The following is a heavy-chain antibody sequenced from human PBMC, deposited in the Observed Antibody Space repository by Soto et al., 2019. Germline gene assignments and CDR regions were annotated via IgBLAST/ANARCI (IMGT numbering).Heavy chain of an antibody. CDR2: IKQDGSEK. D-gene: IGHD2-15*01. Sequence: PGGSLRLSCAASGFTFSSYWMSWVRQAPGKGLEWVANIKQDGSEKYHVDSVKGRFTISRDNAKNSLYLQMKSLRAEDTAVYYCATDAAPYYCCCMDVWGRVTRVTASS. J-gene: IGHJ6*02. CDR1: GFTFSSYW. V-gene: IGHV3-7*01. CDR3: ATDAAPYYCCCMDV.